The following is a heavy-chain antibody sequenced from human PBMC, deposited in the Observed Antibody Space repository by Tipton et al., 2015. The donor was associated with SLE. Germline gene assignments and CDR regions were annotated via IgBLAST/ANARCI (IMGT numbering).Heavy chain of an antibody. V-gene: IGHV4-59*11. CDR1: GGSISGHY. Sequence: TLSLTCTVSGGSISGHYWSWIRQPPGKGLEWIGYIYYSGSTNYNPSLKSRVTISVDTSKNHFSLKLSSVTAADTAVYYCARDLITISAFDYWGQGTLVTVSS. D-gene: IGHD3-3*01. CDR3: ARDLITISAFDY. CDR2: IYYSGST. J-gene: IGHJ4*02.